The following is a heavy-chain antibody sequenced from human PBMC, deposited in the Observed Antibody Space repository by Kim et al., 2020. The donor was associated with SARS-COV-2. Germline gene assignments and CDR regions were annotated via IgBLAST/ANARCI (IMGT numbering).Heavy chain of an antibody. CDR1: GFTFDDYT. Sequence: GGSLRLSCAASGFTFDDYTMHWVRQAPGKGLEWVSLITWNGATTYYADSVRGRFIVSRDNSKNSLYLQMNSLRTEDTAFYYCAKGSSTGVRGVFFDSWGQGTLVTVSS. J-gene: IGHJ4*02. D-gene: IGHD3-10*01. V-gene: IGHV3-43*01. CDR2: ITWNGATT. CDR3: AKGSSTGVRGVFFDS.